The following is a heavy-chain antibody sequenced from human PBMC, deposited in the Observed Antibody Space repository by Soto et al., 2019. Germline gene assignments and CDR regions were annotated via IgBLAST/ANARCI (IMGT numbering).Heavy chain of an antibody. CDR1: GYTFTSYD. Sequence: ASVKVSCKASGYTFTSYDINWVRQATGQGLEWMGWMNPNSGNTGYAQKFQGRVTMTRNTSISTAYMELSSLRSEDTAVYYCARLDDILTDYTFYYYGMDVWGQGTTVTVSS. CDR2: MNPNSGNT. V-gene: IGHV1-8*01. J-gene: IGHJ6*02. D-gene: IGHD3-9*01. CDR3: ARLDDILTDYTFYYYGMDV.